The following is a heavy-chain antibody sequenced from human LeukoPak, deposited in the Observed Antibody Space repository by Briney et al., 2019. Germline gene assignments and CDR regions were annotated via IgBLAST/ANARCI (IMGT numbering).Heavy chain of an antibody. J-gene: IGHJ3*02. V-gene: IGHV4-30-2*01. CDR1: GGSISSGGYS. D-gene: IGHD5-12*01. CDR2: IYHSGST. Sequence: SQTLSLTCAASGGSISSGGYSWSWVRQPPGEGLEWVGYIYHSGSTYYNPSLQSRVTISLDRSKNQFSLKLSSMTAADMAVYYCASGNTGYDRDSFDIWGQGTMVTVSS. CDR3: ASGNTGYDRDSFDI.